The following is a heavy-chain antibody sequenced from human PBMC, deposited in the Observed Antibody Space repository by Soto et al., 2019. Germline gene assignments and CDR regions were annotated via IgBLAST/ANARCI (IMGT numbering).Heavy chain of an antibody. D-gene: IGHD3-3*01. J-gene: IGHJ5*02. CDR2: INPHGGST. CDR1: GDNFTSYY. V-gene: IGHV1-46*01. Sequence: ASVKVSCKAPGDNFTSYYLNWVRQAPGQGLEWMGVINPHGGSTKYAQKFQGRITMTRDTSRSTVYMELSSLRSDDTAIYYCARSSGGNFGIIIEGSNWFDPWGQGTLVTVSS. CDR3: ARSSGGNFGIIIEGSNWFDP.